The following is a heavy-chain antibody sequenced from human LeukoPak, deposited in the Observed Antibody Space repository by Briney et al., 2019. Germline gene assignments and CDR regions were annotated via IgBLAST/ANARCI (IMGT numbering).Heavy chain of an antibody. CDR2: FSGSGGST. CDR1: GLTFRTYA. D-gene: IGHD1-26*01. Sequence: GGSLRLSCAASGLTFRTYAMSWVRQAPGKGLVWVSAFSGSGGSTYYADSVKGRFTISRDDSKNTLYLQMNSLRAEDTTVYYCARSGRIRFDYWGQGTLVTVSS. CDR3: ARSGRIRFDY. J-gene: IGHJ4*02. V-gene: IGHV3-23*01.